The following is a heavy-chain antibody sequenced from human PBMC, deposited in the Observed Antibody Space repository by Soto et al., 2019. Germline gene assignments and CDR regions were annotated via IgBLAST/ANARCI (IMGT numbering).Heavy chain of an antibody. CDR1: GFTFSSYG. Sequence: GGSLRLSCAASGFTFSSYGMHWVRQAPGKGLEWVAVIWYDGSNKYYADSVKGRFTISRDNSKNTLYLQMNSLRAEDTAVYYCARDAPGTGYYFDYWGQGTLVTVSS. D-gene: IGHD1-1*01. J-gene: IGHJ4*02. CDR3: ARDAPGTGYYFDY. V-gene: IGHV3-33*01. CDR2: IWYDGSNK.